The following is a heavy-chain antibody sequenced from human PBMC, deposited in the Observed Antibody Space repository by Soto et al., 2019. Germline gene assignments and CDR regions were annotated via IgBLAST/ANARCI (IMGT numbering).Heavy chain of an antibody. CDR3: ARGGVAPYYYYGMDV. J-gene: IGHJ6*02. D-gene: IGHD5-12*01. CDR1: GYTFTRSG. V-gene: IGHV1-18*01. CDR2: ISTYNGDT. Sequence: ASVKVSCKASGYTFTRSGISWVRQAPGQGLEWMRWISTYNGDTNYAQTFQGRVTMTTDTSTSTVYMELRSLRSDDTAVYYCARGGVAPYYYYGMDVWGQGTPVTVSS.